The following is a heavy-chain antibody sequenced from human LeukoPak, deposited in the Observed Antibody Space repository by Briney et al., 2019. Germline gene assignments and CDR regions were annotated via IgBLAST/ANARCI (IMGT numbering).Heavy chain of an antibody. CDR2: INTDNGDT. V-gene: IGHV1-3*04. D-gene: IGHD6-19*01. CDR1: GYIFTNSA. J-gene: IGHJ4*02. CDR3: ATRPGMAVAGFDF. Sequence: ASVKVSCTASGYIFTNSAINWVRQARGQRLEWMGWINTDNGDTKYSQKFQGRVAITRDTSASTAHMILAGLRSEDTAVYYCATRPGMAVAGFDFWGQGTLVTVSS.